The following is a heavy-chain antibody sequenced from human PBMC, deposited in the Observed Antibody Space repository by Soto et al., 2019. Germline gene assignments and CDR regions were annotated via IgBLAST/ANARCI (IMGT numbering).Heavy chain of an antibody. CDR1: GGSISSGGYS. CDR2: IYHSGST. V-gene: IGHV4-30-2*01. D-gene: IGHD6-6*01. CDR3: ARADSSSSGYYYYGMDV. J-gene: IGHJ6*02. Sequence: TLSLTCAVSGGSISSGGYSWSWIRQPPGKGLEWIGYIYHSGSTYYNPSLKSRVTISVDRSKNQFSLKLSSVTAADTAVYYCARADSSSSGYYYYGMDVSGQMPTVTLSS.